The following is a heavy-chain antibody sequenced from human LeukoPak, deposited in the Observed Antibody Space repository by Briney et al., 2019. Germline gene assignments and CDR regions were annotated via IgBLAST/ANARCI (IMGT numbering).Heavy chain of an antibody. CDR3: ARYIGGSGWC. CDR1: GFIFSTYA. Sequence: GGSLRLSCAASGFIFSTYAIHWVRQAPGKGLEWVAVISYDGSNKYYIDSVKGRFTISRDNPKNTLYLQMNSLRADDSAVYYCARYIGGSGWCWGQGALVTVSS. CDR2: ISYDGSNK. J-gene: IGHJ4*02. D-gene: IGHD3-16*01. V-gene: IGHV3-30*03.